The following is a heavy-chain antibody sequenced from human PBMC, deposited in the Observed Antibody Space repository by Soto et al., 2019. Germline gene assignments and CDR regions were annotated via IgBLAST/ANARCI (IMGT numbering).Heavy chain of an antibody. J-gene: IGHJ6*02. CDR3: ARVRQTLTIEGLDV. D-gene: IGHD2-2*01. CDR1: GFTFSGYA. V-gene: IGHV3-23*01. Sequence: GGSLRLSCVASGFTFSGYAMTWVRRAPGKGLGLVSVIGAGGGSTYYGDSVRGRFTISRDNSKNTLYLQTNSLRADDTAVYYCARVRQTLTIEGLDVWGQGTTVTVSS. CDR2: IGAGGGST.